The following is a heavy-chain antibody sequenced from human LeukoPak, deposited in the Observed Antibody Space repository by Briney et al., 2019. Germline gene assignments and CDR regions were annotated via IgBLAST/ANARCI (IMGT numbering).Heavy chain of an antibody. J-gene: IGHJ6*03. CDR3: ARAMIVVVPAAMGMLNYYYYYMDV. D-gene: IGHD2-2*01. CDR1: GYTFTSYG. Sequence: ASVKVSCKASGYTFTSYGINWVRQATGQGLEWMGWMNPDSGNTGYAQTFQGRVTITRNTSISTAYMELSSLRSEDTAVYYCARAMIVVVPAAMGMLNYYYYYMDVWGKGTTVTVSS. V-gene: IGHV1-8*03. CDR2: MNPDSGNT.